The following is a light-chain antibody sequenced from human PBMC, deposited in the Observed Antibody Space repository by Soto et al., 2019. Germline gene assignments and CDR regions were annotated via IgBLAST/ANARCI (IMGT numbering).Light chain of an antibody. Sequence: DIQMTQSPSTLSASVGDRVTITCRASQSIGSWLAWYQQKPGKAPKLLLYKASSLESGVPSRFGGSGSGTEFILTISSLQPDDFATYYRQQYNTYSSFGQGTKVEIK. CDR3: QQYNTYSS. CDR1: QSIGSW. V-gene: IGKV1-5*03. J-gene: IGKJ1*01. CDR2: KAS.